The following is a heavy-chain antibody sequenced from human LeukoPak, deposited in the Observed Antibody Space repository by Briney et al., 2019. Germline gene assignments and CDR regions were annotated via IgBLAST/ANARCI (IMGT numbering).Heavy chain of an antibody. CDR1: GDSNSSGDYY. Sequence: SETLSLTCTVSGDSNSSGDYYWSWIRQPAGKGLEWIGRISSSGSTNYNPSLKSRVTISVDTSKNQFSLKLSSVTAADTAVYFCARGPYSYDSSGAFDIWGQGTMVTVSS. CDR2: ISSSGST. CDR3: ARGPYSYDSSGAFDI. V-gene: IGHV4-61*02. D-gene: IGHD3-22*01. J-gene: IGHJ3*02.